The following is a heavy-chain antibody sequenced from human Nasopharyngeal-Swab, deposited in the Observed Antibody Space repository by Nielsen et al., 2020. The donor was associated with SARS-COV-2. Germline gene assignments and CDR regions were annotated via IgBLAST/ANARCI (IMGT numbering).Heavy chain of an antibody. CDR3: ARVVYGYFDY. V-gene: IGHV3-7*01. D-gene: IGHD5/OR15-5a*01. CDR2: IKQDGSEK. Sequence: GESLKISCAASGFTFSRNWMNWVRQAPGTGLEWVANIKQDGSEKYYVDSVKGRFTISRDNAKNSLYLQMNSLRAEDTAMYYCARVVYGYFDYWGQGTLVTVSS. CDR1: GFTFSRNW. J-gene: IGHJ4*02.